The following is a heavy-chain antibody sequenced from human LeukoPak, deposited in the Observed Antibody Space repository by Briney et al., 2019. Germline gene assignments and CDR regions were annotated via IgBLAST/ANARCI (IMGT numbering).Heavy chain of an antibody. D-gene: IGHD3-10*01. CDR3: ARGWAPRGEKSSFAS. CDR2: VYASGST. J-gene: IGHJ4*02. CDR1: GASINSDY. V-gene: IGHV4-4*07. Sequence: SETLSLTCTVSGASINSDYWTRVRQVAGKGLEWIGRVYASGSTNYNPYLRSRITMSVDTSKNQFSLDLSSVTAADTGVYYCARGWAPRGEKSSFASWGQGTLVTVSS.